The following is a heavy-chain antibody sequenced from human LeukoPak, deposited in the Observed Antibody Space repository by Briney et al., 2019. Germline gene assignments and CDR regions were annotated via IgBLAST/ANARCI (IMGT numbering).Heavy chain of an antibody. J-gene: IGHJ4*02. V-gene: IGHV3-53*01. Sequence: PGGSLRLSCPASGFIVSSNYMSWVRQAPGKGLEWVSVIYSGGSTYYADSVKGRFTISRDNSKNTLYLQMNSLRAEDTAVYYCARTSADYGEVLFDYWGQGTLVTVSS. CDR1: GFIVSSNY. CDR2: IYSGGST. D-gene: IGHD4/OR15-4a*01. CDR3: ARTSADYGEVLFDY.